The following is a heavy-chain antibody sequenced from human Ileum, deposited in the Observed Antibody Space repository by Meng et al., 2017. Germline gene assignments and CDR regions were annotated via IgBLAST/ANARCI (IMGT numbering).Heavy chain of an antibody. D-gene: IGHD2-15*01. J-gene: IGHJ4*02. V-gene: IGHV4-4*02. CDR3: VRHGGKYFDS. CDR1: GGSISSSFY. CDR2: IYLAGSP. Sequence: GQLQASGPGLVRPSGTLSLTCTVSGGSISSSFYWSWVRQSPGKGLEWIGQIYLAGSPNYNPSLESRVTISVDKSKNQFSLRLTSVTAADTAIFYCVRHGGKYFDSWGQGTLVTVSS.